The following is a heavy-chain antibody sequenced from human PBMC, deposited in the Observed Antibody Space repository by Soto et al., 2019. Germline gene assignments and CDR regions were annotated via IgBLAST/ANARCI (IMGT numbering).Heavy chain of an antibody. D-gene: IGHD2-15*01. Sequence: QVQLVESGGGVVQPGRSLRLSCAASGFTFSGYGMHWVRQAPGKGLEWVAVIYYDGSNKYYTDSVKGRFTISRDNSKNKLYLQLNSLRAEDTAVYYCARDVGSGATTPPGWFDTWGQGPLVTVSA. CDR2: IYYDGSNK. J-gene: IGHJ5*02. CDR3: ARDVGSGATTPPGWFDT. CDR1: GFTFSGYG. V-gene: IGHV3-33*01.